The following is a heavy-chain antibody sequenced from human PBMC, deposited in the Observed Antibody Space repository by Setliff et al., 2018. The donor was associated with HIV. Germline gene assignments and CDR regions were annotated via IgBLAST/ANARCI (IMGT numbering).Heavy chain of an antibody. CDR3: AEAGQDSSGYYYYFDY. Sequence: GGSLRLSCAASGFTFDDYGMSWVRQAPGKGLEWVSGISWNSGSIGYADSVKGRFSISRDNAKNSLYLQMNSLRAEDTALYYCAEAGQDSSGYYYYFDYWGQGTLVTVSS. J-gene: IGHJ4*02. D-gene: IGHD3-22*01. V-gene: IGHV3-9*01. CDR1: GFTFDDYG. CDR2: ISWNSGSI.